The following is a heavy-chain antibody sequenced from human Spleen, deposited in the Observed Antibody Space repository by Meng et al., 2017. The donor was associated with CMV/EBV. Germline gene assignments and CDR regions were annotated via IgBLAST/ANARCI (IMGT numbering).Heavy chain of an antibody. CDR2: ISSSVSTI. D-gene: IGHD3-22*01. V-gene: IGHV3-48*04. CDR3: ARDLQDPYYYDSSGYRG. J-gene: IGHJ4*02. Sequence: GESLKISCAASGFTFTSYSMNWVRQAPGKGLEWLTYISSSVSTISYADSVKGRFTISRDNAKNSLYLQMNSLRAEDTAVYYCARDLQDPYYYDSSGYRGWGQGTLVTVSS. CDR1: GFTFTSYS.